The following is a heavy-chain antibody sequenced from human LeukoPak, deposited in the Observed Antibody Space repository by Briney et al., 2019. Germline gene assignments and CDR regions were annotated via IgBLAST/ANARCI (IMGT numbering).Heavy chain of an antibody. V-gene: IGHV1-46*01. CDR1: GYTFTSYY. D-gene: IGHD6-19*01. CDR3: ARAIREAVAGYYFDY. CDR2: INPSGGST. J-gene: IGHJ4*02. Sequence: ASVKVSCKASGYTFTSYYMHWVRQAPGQGLEGMGIINPSGGSTSYAQKFQGRVTMTRDTSTSTVYMELSSLRSEDTAVYYCARAIREAVAGYYFDYWGQGTLVTVSS.